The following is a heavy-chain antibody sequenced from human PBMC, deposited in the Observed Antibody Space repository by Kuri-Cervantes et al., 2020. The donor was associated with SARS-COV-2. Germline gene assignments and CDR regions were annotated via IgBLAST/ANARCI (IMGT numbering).Heavy chain of an antibody. J-gene: IGHJ6*02. CDR1: GYSISSGYY. Sequence: SETLSLTCAVSGYSISSGYYWGWIRQPPGKGLEWIGCIYYSGSTNYNPPLKSRVTISVDMSKNQFSLKLSSVTAADTAVYYCARDNIVVVGAATPYYYYYGMDVWGQGTTVTVSS. V-gene: IGHV4-38-2*02. CDR2: IYYSGST. D-gene: IGHD2-15*01. CDR3: ARDNIVVVGAATPYYYYYGMDV.